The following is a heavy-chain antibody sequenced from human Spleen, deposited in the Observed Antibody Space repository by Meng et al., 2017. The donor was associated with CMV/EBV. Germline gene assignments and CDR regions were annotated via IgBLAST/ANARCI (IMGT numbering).Heavy chain of an antibody. CDR2: ISGTGRNT. CDR1: GFTFRSFA. D-gene: IGHD2-2*01. J-gene: IGHJ4*02. V-gene: IGHV3-23*01. Sequence: SGFTFRSFAMPWVRRAPGKGLEWVSAISGTGRNTYYADSVKGRFTISRDNSENTLYLQMNSLRAEDTAIYYCAKKIVVVPGPLYFDYWGQGTLVTVSS. CDR3: AKKIVVVPGPLYFDY.